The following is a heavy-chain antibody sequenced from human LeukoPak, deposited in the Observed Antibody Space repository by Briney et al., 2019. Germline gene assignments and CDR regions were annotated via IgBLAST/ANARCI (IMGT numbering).Heavy chain of an antibody. J-gene: IGHJ6*02. CDR1: GGSISSYY. CDR2: IYYSGST. CDR3: ARENSGSYYGMDV. D-gene: IGHD1-26*01. V-gene: IGHV4-59*01. Sequence: SETLSLTCTVSGGSISSYYWSWIRQPPGKGLEWIGYIYYSGSTNYNPTLKSRVTISVDTSKNQFSLKLSSVTAADTAVYYCARENSGSYYGMDVWGQGTTVTVSS.